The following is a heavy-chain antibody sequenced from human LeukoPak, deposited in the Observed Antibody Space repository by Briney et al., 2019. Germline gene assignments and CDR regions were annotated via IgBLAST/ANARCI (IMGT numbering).Heavy chain of an antibody. D-gene: IGHD6-13*01. J-gene: IGHJ6*02. CDR3: ARDPYSSSWYLDYYYYGMDV. V-gene: IGHV3-7*01. CDR1: GFTFSSYW. CDR2: IKQDGSEK. Sequence: GGSLRLSCAASGFTFSSYWMSWVRQAPGKGLEWVANIKQDGSEKYYVDSVKGRFTISRDNAKNSLYLRMNSLRAEDTAVYYCARDPYSSSWYLDYYYYGMDVWGQGTTVTVSS.